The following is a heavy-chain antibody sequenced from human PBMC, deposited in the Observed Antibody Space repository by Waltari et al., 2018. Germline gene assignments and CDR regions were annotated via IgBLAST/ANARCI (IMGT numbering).Heavy chain of an antibody. J-gene: IGHJ6*02. Sequence: EEQLLESGGGLVKPGDSLRLSCAASGFRFSNYWMNWVRQAPGKGLVWVARISNEWRSLTYADSVKGRFTSSRDNAKNTLNLQMKRLRAEDTAVYYCVRLAQRTYRSPVPGRHYYYGMDVWGQGTTVTVSS. D-gene: IGHD3-10*01. CDR1: GFRFSNYW. CDR2: ISNEWRSL. V-gene: IGHV3-74*03. CDR3: VRLAQRTYRSPVPGRHYYYGMDV.